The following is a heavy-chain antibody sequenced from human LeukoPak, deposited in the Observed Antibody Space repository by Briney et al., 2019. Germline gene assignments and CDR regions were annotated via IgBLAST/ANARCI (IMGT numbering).Heavy chain of an antibody. CDR3: ATRGYSSGWYGDY. D-gene: IGHD6-19*01. V-gene: IGHV1-24*01. CDR2: FDPEDGET. Sequence: ASVKVSCKVSGYTLTELSMHWVRQAPGKGLEWMGGFDPEDGETIYAQKFRGRVTMTEDTSTDTAYMELSSLRSEDTAVYYCATRGYSSGWYGDYWGQGTLVTVSS. J-gene: IGHJ4*02. CDR1: GYTLTELS.